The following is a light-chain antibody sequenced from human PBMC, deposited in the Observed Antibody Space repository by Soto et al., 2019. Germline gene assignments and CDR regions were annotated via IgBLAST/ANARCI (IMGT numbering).Light chain of an antibody. V-gene: IGKV1-39*01. CDR3: HQSFSVPRT. CDR2: EAS. Sequence: DIQMTQSPSSLSASVGDRVTITCRASQSVRSYLNWYQQNPGKAPKLLIYEASSLHSGVPSRFSGDGYGTHFTLTITNLQPEDFGSYFCHQSFSVPRTFGQGTKVDIK. J-gene: IGKJ1*01. CDR1: QSVRSY.